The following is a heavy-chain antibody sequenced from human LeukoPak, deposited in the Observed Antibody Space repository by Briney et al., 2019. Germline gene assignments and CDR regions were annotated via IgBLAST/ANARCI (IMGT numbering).Heavy chain of an antibody. CDR1: DDSFSSHY. CDR2: ISYIGST. Sequence: SSETLSLTCAVSDDSFSSHYWTWIRQPPGKGLEWIGYISYIGSTNYNPSLKSRVTISIDTSKNQFSLKLTSVTAADTAVYYCARDLVTVTKGFDIWGQGTMVSVSS. V-gene: IGHV4-59*11. CDR3: ARDLVTVTKGFDI. J-gene: IGHJ3*02. D-gene: IGHD4-17*01.